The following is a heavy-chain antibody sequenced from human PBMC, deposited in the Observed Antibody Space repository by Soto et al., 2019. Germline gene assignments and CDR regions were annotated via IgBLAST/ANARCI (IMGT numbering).Heavy chain of an antibody. Sequence: QVQLVQSGAEVKKPGASVKVSCKASGYTFSSYGISWVRQAPGQGLEWMGWISAYNGNTYYEQKFQGRVTMTTDTSTSTAYVELRSLRSDYTAVYYCARDKGGFFDYWGQGTLVTVSS. CDR3: ARDKGGFFDY. CDR2: ISAYNGNT. CDR1: GYTFSSYG. V-gene: IGHV1-18*01. D-gene: IGHD3-16*01. J-gene: IGHJ4*02.